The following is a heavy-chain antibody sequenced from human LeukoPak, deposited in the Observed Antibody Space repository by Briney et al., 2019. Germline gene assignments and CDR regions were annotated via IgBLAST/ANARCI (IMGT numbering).Heavy chain of an antibody. Sequence: GGSLRLSCVPSGFPFSRYGMHWVRQAPGKGLEWVAVISYDGTNKYYADSVNGRFTISRDNSKNTLYLQMNGLRAEDTAVYYCARGGSYLSAFDIWGQGTMVTVSS. CDR3: ARGGSYLSAFDI. CDR2: ISYDGTNK. CDR1: GFPFSRYG. J-gene: IGHJ3*02. D-gene: IGHD1-26*01. V-gene: IGHV3-30*03.